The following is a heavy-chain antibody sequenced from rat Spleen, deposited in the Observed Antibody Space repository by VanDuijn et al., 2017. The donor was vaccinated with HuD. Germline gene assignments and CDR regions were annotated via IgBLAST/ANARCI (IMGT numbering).Heavy chain of an antibody. Sequence: QVQLKESGPGLVQPSQTLSLTCTVSGFSLTSNGVSWVRQPPGKGLEWIAAISSGGSTYYNSALKSRLSISRDTSKSQVFLKMNSLQTEDTAIYFCTRDLGAYWGQGVMVTVSS. J-gene: IGHJ2*01. CDR2: ISSGGST. V-gene: IGHV2S12*01. D-gene: IGHD5-1*01. CDR3: TRDLGAY. CDR1: GFSLTSNG.